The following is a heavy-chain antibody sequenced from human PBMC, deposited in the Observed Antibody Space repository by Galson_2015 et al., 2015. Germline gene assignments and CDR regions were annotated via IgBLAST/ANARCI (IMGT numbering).Heavy chain of an antibody. CDR3: ARGGVVPAAIRDPASLDLDYYYYYGMDV. CDR1: GGSISSGGYS. V-gene: IGHV4-30-2*01. J-gene: IGHJ6*02. D-gene: IGHD2-2*02. Sequence: TLSLTCAVSGGSISSGGYSWRWIRQPPGKGLEWIGYIYHSGSTYYNPSLKSRVTISVDRSKNQFSLKLSSVTSADTAVYYCARGGVVPAAIRDPASLDLDYYYYYGMDVWGQGTTVTVSS. CDR2: IYHSGST.